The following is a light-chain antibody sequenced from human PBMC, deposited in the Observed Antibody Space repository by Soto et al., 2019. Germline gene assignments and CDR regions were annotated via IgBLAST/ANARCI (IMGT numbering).Light chain of an antibody. Sequence: QSVLTQPASVSGSPGQSVTISCTGTTSDVGGYISVSWYQQHPGKAPKLMIYEVSNRPSGVSNRFSGSKSGDTASLTISGLQAEDEADYYCSSYTTTTTPFVFGTGTKVTVL. V-gene: IGLV2-14*01. CDR3: SSYTTTTTPFV. J-gene: IGLJ1*01. CDR1: TSDVGGYIS. CDR2: EVS.